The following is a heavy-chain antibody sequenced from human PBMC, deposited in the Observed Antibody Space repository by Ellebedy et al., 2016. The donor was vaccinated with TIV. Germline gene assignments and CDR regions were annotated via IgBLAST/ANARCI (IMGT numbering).Heavy chain of an antibody. CDR1: GYTFTSYD. Sequence: ASVKVSCXASGYTFTSYDINWVRQATGQGLEWMGWMNPNSGNTGYAQKFQGRVTMTRNTSISTAYMELSSLRSEDTAVYYCAREGVASATVATWDYWGQGTLVTVSS. J-gene: IGHJ4*02. CDR3: AREGVASATVATWDY. V-gene: IGHV1-8*01. D-gene: IGHD5-12*01. CDR2: MNPNSGNT.